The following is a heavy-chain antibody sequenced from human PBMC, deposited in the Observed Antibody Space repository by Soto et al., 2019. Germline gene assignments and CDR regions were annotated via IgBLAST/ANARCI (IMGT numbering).Heavy chain of an antibody. J-gene: IGHJ4*02. V-gene: IGHV4-34*01. CDR2: INHSGST. CDR1: GGSFSGYY. D-gene: IGHD6-19*01. Sequence: SETLSLTCAVYGGSFSGYYWSWIRQPPGKGLEWIGEINHSGSTNYNPSLKSRVTISVDTSKNQFSLKLSSVTAADTAVYYCARRPPYSSGWYWDYWGQGTLVTVSS. CDR3: ARRPPYSSGWYWDY.